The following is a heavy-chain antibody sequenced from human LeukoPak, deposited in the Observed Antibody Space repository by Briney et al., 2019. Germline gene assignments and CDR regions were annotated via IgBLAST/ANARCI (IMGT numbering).Heavy chain of an antibody. CDR1: GYKFPKFW. CDR3: ARQSHYDFWSGSPEYYYYYYYMDV. CDR2: IYPDDSDT. J-gene: IGHJ6*03. Sequence: GESLKISCQTSGYKFPKFWIGWVRQMPGKGLEWMGIIYPDDSDTKYNHSFQGQVTISADKSISTAYLQWSSLKASDTAMYYCARQSHYDFWSGSPEYYYYYYYMDVWGKGTTVTVSS. D-gene: IGHD3-3*01. V-gene: IGHV5-51*01.